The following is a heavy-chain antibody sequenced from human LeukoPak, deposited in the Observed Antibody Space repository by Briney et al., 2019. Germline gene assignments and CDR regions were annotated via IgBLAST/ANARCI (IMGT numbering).Heavy chain of an antibody. CDR2: INPNSGGT. D-gene: IGHD5-24*01. V-gene: IGHV1-2*02. J-gene: IGHJ4*02. CDR3: ARQDGYFSAFDY. Sequence: ASVKVSCNASGYTFTGYYMHWVRQAPGQGLEWMGWINPNSGGTNYAQKFQDRVTMTRDTSISTAYMELSRLRSDDTAVYYCARQDGYFSAFDYWGQGTLVTVSS. CDR1: GYTFTGYY.